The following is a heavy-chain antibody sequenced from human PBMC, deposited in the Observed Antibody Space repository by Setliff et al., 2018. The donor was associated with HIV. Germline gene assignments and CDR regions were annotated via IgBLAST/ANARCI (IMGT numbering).Heavy chain of an antibody. D-gene: IGHD2-2*01. CDR2: VYHNGYT. J-gene: IGHJ4*02. Sequence: PSETLSLTCTVSGGSIINYYWSWIRQPPGEGLEWIAYVYHNGYTSYNPSLKSRVTLSVDTSKNQFSLNLRSATAADTAVYYCARIPPYASGRGGFDSWGQGTLVTVSS. V-gene: IGHV4-59*01. CDR1: GGSIINYY. CDR3: ARIPPYASGRGGFDS.